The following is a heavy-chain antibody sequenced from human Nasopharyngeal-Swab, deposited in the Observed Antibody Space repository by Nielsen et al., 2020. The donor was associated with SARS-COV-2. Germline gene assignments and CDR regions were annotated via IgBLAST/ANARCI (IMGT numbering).Heavy chain of an antibody. Sequence: GESLKISCTASGFTFISFWMHWVRQVPGKGLVWVSRINSDGSLTTYADSVKDRFTISRDNAKNTLYLEMNSLRVEDTGIYYCVRGLGDFWGQRSLVTASS. V-gene: IGHV3-74*01. J-gene: IGHJ4*02. CDR2: INSDGSLT. CDR3: VRGLGDF. CDR1: GFTFISFW. D-gene: IGHD6-19*01.